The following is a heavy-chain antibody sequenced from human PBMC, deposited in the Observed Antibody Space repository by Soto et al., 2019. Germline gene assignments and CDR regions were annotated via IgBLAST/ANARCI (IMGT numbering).Heavy chain of an antibody. CDR1: GGSISSGDYY. V-gene: IGHV4-30-4*01. D-gene: IGHD6-13*01. Sequence: SETLSLTCTVSGGSISSGDYYWSWIRQPPGKGLEWIGYIYYSGSTYYNPSLKGRVTISVDTSKNQFSLKLSSVTAADTAVYYCARGSSSSWPNFDYWGQGTLVTVSS. J-gene: IGHJ4*02. CDR2: IYYSGST. CDR3: ARGSSSSWPNFDY.